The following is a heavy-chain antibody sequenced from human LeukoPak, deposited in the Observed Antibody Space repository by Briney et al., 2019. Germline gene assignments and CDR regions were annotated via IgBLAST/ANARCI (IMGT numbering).Heavy chain of an antibody. D-gene: IGHD3-10*01. Sequence: SETLSLTCTVSGGSISTYYWSWIRQPPGKGLEWIGYIYYSGSTSYNPSLKSRVTISVDTSKNQFSLKLSSVTAADTAVYYCARDSGTTGEVKFDPWGQGTLVTISS. CDR3: ARDSGTTGEVKFDP. J-gene: IGHJ5*02. CDR2: IYYSGST. V-gene: IGHV4-59*12. CDR1: GGSISTYY.